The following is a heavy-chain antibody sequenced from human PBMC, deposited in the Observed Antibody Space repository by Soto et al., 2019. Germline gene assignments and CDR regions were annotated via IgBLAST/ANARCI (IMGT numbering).Heavy chain of an antibody. D-gene: IGHD6-13*01. CDR3: ARESRIAAADSYYYYGMDV. CDR1: GFTFSNYG. V-gene: IGHV3-48*01. Sequence: XESLRLSCAASGFTFSNYGMHWLRQAPGKGLEWISFISRTSNTIYYVGSVKGRFTISRDNSKNTLYLQMNSLRAEDTAVYYCARESRIAAADSYYYYGMDVWGQGTTVTVSS. J-gene: IGHJ6*02. CDR2: ISRTSNTI.